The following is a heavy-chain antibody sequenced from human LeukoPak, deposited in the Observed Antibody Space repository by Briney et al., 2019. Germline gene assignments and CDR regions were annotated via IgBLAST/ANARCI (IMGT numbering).Heavy chain of an antibody. CDR3: ARSRPYYDSSGYYCGFDY. Sequence: SATLSLTCAVYGGSFSGYYWSWIRQPPGKGLEWIGEINHSGSTNYNPSLKSRVTMSADTSKNQFSLMVSSVTAADTAVYYCARSRPYYDSSGYYCGFDYWGQGTLVTVSS. V-gene: IGHV4-34*01. CDR2: INHSGST. J-gene: IGHJ4*02. D-gene: IGHD3-22*01. CDR1: GGSFSGYY.